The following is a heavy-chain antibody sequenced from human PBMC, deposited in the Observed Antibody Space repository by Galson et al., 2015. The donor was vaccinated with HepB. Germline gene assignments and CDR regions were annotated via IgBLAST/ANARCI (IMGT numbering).Heavy chain of an antibody. V-gene: IGHV3-7*03. Sequence: SLRLSCAASGFTFSSYWMSWVRQAPGKGLEWVANIKQDGSEKYYVDSVKGRFTISRDNAKNSLYLQMNSLRAEDTAVYYCARVSHRGATGFDYWGQGTLVTVSS. CDR1: GFTFSSYW. CDR3: ARVSHRGATGFDY. CDR2: IKQDGSEK. J-gene: IGHJ4*02. D-gene: IGHD1-26*01.